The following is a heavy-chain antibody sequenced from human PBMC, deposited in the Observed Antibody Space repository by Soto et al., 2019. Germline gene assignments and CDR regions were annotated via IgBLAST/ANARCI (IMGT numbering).Heavy chain of an antibody. V-gene: IGHV1-18*01. CDR3: GRTITILFLAPAY. CDR2: ISAHSGDT. J-gene: IGHJ4*02. D-gene: IGHD5-12*01. CDR1: GYTFTNYP. Sequence: QVHLVQSGAEVKKPGASVTVSCKASGYTFTNYPITWVRRAHGQGLEWMGWISAHSGDTKYAQKFQGRVTMTTDTSTSTAYLELRSLRSDDTAVYYCGRTITILFLAPAYWGQGTLVTVSS.